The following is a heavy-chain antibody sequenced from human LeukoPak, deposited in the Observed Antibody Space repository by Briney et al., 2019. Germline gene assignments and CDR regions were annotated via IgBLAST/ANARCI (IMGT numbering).Heavy chain of an antibody. V-gene: IGHV3-23*01. Sequence: PGGSLRLSCAASGFTFSSHWMTWVRQAPGKGLEWVSAISGSGVSTYYADSVKGRVTISRDSSKNTLNLQLNSLRAEDTAIYYCAKVYDFWSRGYYFDYWGQGTLVTVSS. J-gene: IGHJ4*02. CDR2: ISGSGVST. D-gene: IGHD3-3*01. CDR3: AKVYDFWSRGYYFDY. CDR1: GFTFSSHW.